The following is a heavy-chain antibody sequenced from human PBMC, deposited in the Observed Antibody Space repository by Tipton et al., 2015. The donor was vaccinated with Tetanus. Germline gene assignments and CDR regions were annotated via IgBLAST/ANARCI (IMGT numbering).Heavy chain of an antibody. Sequence: TLSLSCTVSGDSVSTGNFYWSWIRQPPRKGLEWIAFIHHSGLAFSKPSLKSRVSISIDTSQNQFSLRLTSVTAADTAVYFCARNVYTVTNDAFDIWGHGTLVNVSS. CDR2: IHHSGLA. J-gene: IGHJ3*02. V-gene: IGHV4-30-4*01. CDR3: ARNVYTVTNDAFDI. D-gene: IGHD4-11*01. CDR1: GDSVSTGNFY.